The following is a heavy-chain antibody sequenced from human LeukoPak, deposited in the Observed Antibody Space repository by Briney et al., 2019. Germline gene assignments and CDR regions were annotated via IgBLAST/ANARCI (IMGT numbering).Heavy chain of an antibody. J-gene: IGHJ4*02. CDR3: AREGTAGRYYFDY. CDR2: ISANNGNT. V-gene: IGHV1-18*01. CDR1: GYTFISHG. D-gene: IGHD3-10*01. Sequence: GASVKVSCKASGYTFISHGITWVRQAPGQGLGWMGWISANNGNTNYAQKLQGRVTVTTDTSTSIVYMELRSLRSDDTAVYYCAREGTAGRYYFDYWGQGTLVTASS.